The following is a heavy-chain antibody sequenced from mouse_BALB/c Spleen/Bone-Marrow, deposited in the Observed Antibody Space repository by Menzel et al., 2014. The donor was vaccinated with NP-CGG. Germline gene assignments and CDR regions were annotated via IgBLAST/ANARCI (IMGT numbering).Heavy chain of an antibody. Sequence: QVHVKQSGAELARPGASVKMSCKASGYTFTTYTMHWVQQRPGQGLEWVGYINPSTGFTNYNQIFKDKATLAADKSSSTAYMQLSSLISEDSAVYYCARGGFLLRSLALDYWGQGTSVTVSS. D-gene: IGHD1-1*01. CDR3: ARGGFLLRSLALDY. J-gene: IGHJ4*01. CDR1: GYTFTTYT. CDR2: INPSTGFT. V-gene: IGHV1-4*01.